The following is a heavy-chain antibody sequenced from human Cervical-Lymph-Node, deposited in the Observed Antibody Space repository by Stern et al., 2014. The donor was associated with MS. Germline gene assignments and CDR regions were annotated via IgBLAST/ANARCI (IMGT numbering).Heavy chain of an antibody. CDR3: AREGADNDAFDV. CDR1: GYTFIDYY. CDR2: INLSDGAT. J-gene: IGHJ3*01. D-gene: IGHD1-26*01. Sequence: QLVQSGAEVKKPGASVTVSCRTSGYTFIDYYIHWVRQAPGQGLEWMGIINLSDGATSYAQKFQGRVTMTRDSSTNTAYMQLGSLTSEDTAVFFCAREGADNDAFDVWGQGTMVTVSS. V-gene: IGHV1-46*03.